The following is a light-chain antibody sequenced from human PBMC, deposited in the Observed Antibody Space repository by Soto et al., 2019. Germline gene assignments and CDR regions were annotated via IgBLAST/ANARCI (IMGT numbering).Light chain of an antibody. CDR2: LAS. Sequence: DIVMTQSPDSLAVSLGERATINCKSIQTILYRPNNQNALVWYQQKPGQPPKRLISLASARESGVPARFSGSGSGTDFTLTTSSLPAEDQEIYYFQQFYPTPAFGQGTRLEIQ. V-gene: IGKV4-1*01. J-gene: IGKJ5*01. CDR1: QTILYRPNNQNA. CDR3: QQFYPTPA.